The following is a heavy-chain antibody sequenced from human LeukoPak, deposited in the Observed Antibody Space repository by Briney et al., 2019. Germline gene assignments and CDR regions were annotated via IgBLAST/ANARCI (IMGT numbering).Heavy chain of an antibody. D-gene: IGHD2-2*01. V-gene: IGHV3-30*18. CDR3: AKIQLPKRYYYYGMDV. CDR1: GFTFSSYG. CDR2: ISYDGCNK. Sequence: GGSLRLSCAASGFTFSSYGMHWVRQAPGKGLEWVAVISYDGCNKYYADSVKGRFTISRDNSKNTLYLQMNSLRAEDTAVYYCAKIQLPKRYYYYGMDVWGQGTTVTVSS. J-gene: IGHJ6*02.